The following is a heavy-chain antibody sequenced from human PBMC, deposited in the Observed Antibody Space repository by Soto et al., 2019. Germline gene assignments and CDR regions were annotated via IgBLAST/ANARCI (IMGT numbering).Heavy chain of an antibody. Sequence: GDSLKISCKGSGYSFTSYWIGWVRQMPGKGLEWMGIIYPGDSDTRYSPSFQGQVTISADKSISTAYLQWSSLKASDTAMYYCARTYSSSSPYYYYGMDVWGQGTTVTVSS. CDR1: GYSFTSYW. V-gene: IGHV5-51*01. D-gene: IGHD6-6*01. CDR3: ARTYSSSSPYYYYGMDV. CDR2: IYPGDSDT. J-gene: IGHJ6*02.